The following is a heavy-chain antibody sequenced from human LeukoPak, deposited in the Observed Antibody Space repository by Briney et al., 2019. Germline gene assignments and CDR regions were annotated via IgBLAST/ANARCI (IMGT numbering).Heavy chain of an antibody. CDR2: ISYDGSNK. CDR1: GFTFSSYG. Sequence: PGGSLRLSCAASGFTFSSYGMHWVRQAPGKGLEWVAVISYDGSNKYYADSVKGRFTISRDNSKNTLYLQMNSLRAEDTAVYYCAKVPLCSGGSCYSYSFDSWGQGPLVTVSS. V-gene: IGHV3-30*18. D-gene: IGHD2-15*01. CDR3: AKVPLCSGGSCYSYSFDS. J-gene: IGHJ4*02.